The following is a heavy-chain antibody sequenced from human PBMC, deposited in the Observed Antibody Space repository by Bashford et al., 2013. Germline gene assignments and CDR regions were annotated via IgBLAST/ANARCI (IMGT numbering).Heavy chain of an antibody. CDR3: ARVRLRDFDY. Sequence: RQAPGKGLEWVSYISRSGSTTYYADSVKGRFTISRDNAKNSLYLQMTSLRAEDTAVYYCARVRLRDFDYWGQGTLVTVSS. CDR2: ISRSGSTT. J-gene: IGHJ4*02. V-gene: IGHV3-11*01.